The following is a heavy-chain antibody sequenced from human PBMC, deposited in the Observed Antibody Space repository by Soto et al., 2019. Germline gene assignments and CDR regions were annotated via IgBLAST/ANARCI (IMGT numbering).Heavy chain of an antibody. Sequence: SETLSLTCAVSGGSISSGGYSWSWIRQPPGKGLEWIGYIYHSGSTYYNPSLKSRVTISVDRSKNQFSLKLSSVTAADTAVYYCARDVHLTGGSGSWDYGMDVWGQGTTVTVS. J-gene: IGHJ6*02. CDR3: ARDVHLTGGSGSWDYGMDV. CDR1: GGSISSGGYS. D-gene: IGHD3-10*01. CDR2: IYHSGST. V-gene: IGHV4-30-2*01.